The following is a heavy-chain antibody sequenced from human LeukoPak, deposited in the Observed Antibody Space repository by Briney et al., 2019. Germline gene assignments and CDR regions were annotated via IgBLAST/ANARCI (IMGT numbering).Heavy chain of an antibody. D-gene: IGHD2-15*01. CDR2: IRAYNGNT. Sequence: ASVKVSCKASGYTFTTYGISWVRQAPGQGLEWMGWIRAYNGNTNYAQKLQGRVTMTTDTSTTTVYMELRSLRSDDTAVYYCARDDLGYCSGGSCYYYYGMDVWGQGTTVTVSS. V-gene: IGHV1-18*01. CDR1: GYTFTTYG. CDR3: ARDDLGYCSGGSCYYYYGMDV. J-gene: IGHJ6*02.